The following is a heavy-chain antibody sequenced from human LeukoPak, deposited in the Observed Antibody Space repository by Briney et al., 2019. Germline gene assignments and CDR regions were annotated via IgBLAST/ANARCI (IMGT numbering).Heavy chain of an antibody. CDR1: GFTLSSYA. D-gene: IGHD3-10*01. J-gene: IGHJ3*02. CDR3: AILLSPFGEDTFDI. V-gene: IGHV3-30*04. Sequence: GGSLRLSCEASGFTLSSYAMHWVRQAPGKGLEWVAVISYDGSNKYYADSVKGRFTISRDNSKNTLYLQMNSLRAEDTAVYYCAILLSPFGEDTFDIWGQGTMVTVSS. CDR2: ISYDGSNK.